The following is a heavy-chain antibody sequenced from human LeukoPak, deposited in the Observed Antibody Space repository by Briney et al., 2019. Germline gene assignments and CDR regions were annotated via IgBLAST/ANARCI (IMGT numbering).Heavy chain of an antibody. J-gene: IGHJ4*02. D-gene: IGHD3-9*01. CDR3: ASSPGGLTHYYFDY. CDR2: IIPIFGTA. V-gene: IGHV1-69*13. Sequence: SVKVSCKASGGTFSSYAISWVRQAPGQGLEWMGGIIPIFGTANYAQKFQGRVTITADESTSTAYMELSSLRSGDTAVYYCASSPGGLTHYYFDYWGQGTLVTVSS. CDR1: GGTFSSYA.